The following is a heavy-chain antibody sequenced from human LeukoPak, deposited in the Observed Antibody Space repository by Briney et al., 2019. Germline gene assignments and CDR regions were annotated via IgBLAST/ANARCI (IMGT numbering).Heavy chain of an antibody. CDR2: ISYGGSNE. CDR3: AKGTRMAVGGPFDC. CDR1: GFTFTSYG. Sequence: PGGSLRLSCAASGFTFTSYGMHWVRQAPGKGLEWVAVISYGGSNEYYAGSVKGRFTISRDNSKNTLYLQMNSLRGDDTAVYYCAKGTRMAVGGPFDCWGQGTLVTVSS. J-gene: IGHJ4*02. D-gene: IGHD6-19*01. V-gene: IGHV3-30*18.